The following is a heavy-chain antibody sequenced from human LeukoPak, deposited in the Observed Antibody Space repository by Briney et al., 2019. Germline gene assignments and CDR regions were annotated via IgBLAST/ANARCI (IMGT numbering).Heavy chain of an antibody. CDR3: ATRVVPAAIQFVYYYYYGMDV. D-gene: IGHD2-2*01. CDR1: GFTVSINY. Sequence: PGGSLRLSCAASGFTVSINYMSWVRQAQGKGLEWVSVIYSGGSTYYADSVKGRFTISRDNSKNTLYLQMNSLRAEDTAVYYCATRVVPAAIQFVYYYYYGMDVWGQGTTVTVSS. CDR2: IYSGGST. V-gene: IGHV3-66*01. J-gene: IGHJ6*02.